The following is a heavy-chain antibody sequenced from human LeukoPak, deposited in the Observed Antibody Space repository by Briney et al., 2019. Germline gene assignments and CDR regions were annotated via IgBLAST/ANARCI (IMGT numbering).Heavy chain of an antibody. V-gene: IGHV1-69*04. CDR2: IIPILGIA. CDR3: ARGVEGYGDYLDY. CDR1: GYTFTSYY. J-gene: IGHJ4*02. Sequence: ASVKVSCKASGYTFTSYYLHWVRQAPGQGLEWMGRIIPILGIANYAQKFQGRVTITADKSTSTAYMELSSLRSEDTAVYYCARGVEGYGDYLDYWGQGTLVTVSS. D-gene: IGHD4-17*01.